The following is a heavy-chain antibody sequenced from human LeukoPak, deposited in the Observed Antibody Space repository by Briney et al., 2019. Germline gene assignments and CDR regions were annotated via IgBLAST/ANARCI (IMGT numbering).Heavy chain of an antibody. Sequence: GGSLRLSCAASGFTFSSYAMHWVRQAPGKGLEWVAFIRYDGTKKYYADSVQGRFTISRDNSKNTVYLQMNSLRAEDTAVYYCARPPVAGRLSYFDYWGQGTLVTVSS. V-gene: IGHV3-30*02. CDR1: GFTFSSYA. CDR3: ARPPVAGRLSYFDY. J-gene: IGHJ4*02. CDR2: IRYDGTKK. D-gene: IGHD6-19*01.